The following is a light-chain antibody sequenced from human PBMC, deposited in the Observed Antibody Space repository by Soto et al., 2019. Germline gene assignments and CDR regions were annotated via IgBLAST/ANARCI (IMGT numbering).Light chain of an antibody. CDR3: QQRGNWPVT. Sequence: EIVMTQSPATLSVSPGEGATLSCKASQNVYNNLAWYQQRPGQPPRLLIYDASTRATGISARFSGSGSGTDFTLTISSLEPDDFAVYYCQQRGNWPVTFGQGTRVDIK. CDR1: QNVYNN. V-gene: IGKV3-11*01. CDR2: DAS. J-gene: IGKJ1*01.